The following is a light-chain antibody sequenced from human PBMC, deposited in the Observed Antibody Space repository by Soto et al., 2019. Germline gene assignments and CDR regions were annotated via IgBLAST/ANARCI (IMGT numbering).Light chain of an antibody. CDR3: QQYYTWPLT. CDR1: QSIGST. J-gene: IGKJ4*01. CDR2: GAS. V-gene: IGKV3D-15*01. Sequence: EIVMTQSPVTLSVSAGERVTLSCRASQSIGSTLAWYQQKPGQPPRLLIYGASTRATGIPARFSGSGSGTAFTLTISSLQSEDFAVYNCQQYYTWPLTFGGGTKLEIK.